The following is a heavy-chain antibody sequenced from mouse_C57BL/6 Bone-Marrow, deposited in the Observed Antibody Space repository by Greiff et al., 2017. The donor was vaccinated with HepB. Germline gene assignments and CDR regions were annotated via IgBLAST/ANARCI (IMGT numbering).Heavy chain of an antibody. D-gene: IGHD2-5*01. CDR1: GYAFTNYL. J-gene: IGHJ3*01. V-gene: IGHV1-54*01. CDR3: NSKFAY. Sequence: QLQQSGAELVRPGTSVKVSCKASGYAFTNYLIEWVKQRPGQGLEWIGVINPGSGGTNYNEKFKGKATLTADKSSSTAYMQLSSLTSEDSAVYFCNSKFAYWGQGTLVTVSA. CDR2: INPGSGGT.